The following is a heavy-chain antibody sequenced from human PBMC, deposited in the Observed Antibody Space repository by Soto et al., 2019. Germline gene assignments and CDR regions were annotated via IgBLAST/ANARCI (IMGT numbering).Heavy chain of an antibody. J-gene: IGHJ4*02. Sequence: PGGSLRLSCAASGFTFSSYAMSWVRQAPGKGLEWVSATSGSGGSTYYADSVKGRFTISRDNSKNTLYLQMNSLRAEDTAVYYCAKPILVFPNFDYWGQGTLVTVSS. V-gene: IGHV3-23*01. D-gene: IGHD3-10*02. CDR2: TSGSGGST. CDR3: AKPILVFPNFDY. CDR1: GFTFSSYA.